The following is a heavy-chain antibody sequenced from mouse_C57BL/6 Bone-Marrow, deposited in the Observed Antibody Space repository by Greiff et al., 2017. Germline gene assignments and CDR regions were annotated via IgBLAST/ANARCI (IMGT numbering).Heavy chain of an antibody. J-gene: IGHJ2*01. CDR3: AREGNYVFDY. CDR1: GFTFSDYY. Sequence: EVQRVESEGGLVQPGSSMKLSCTASGFTFSDYYMAWVRQVPEKGLEWVANINYDGSSTYYLDSLKSRFIISRDNAKNILYLQMSSLKSEDTATYYCAREGNYVFDYWGQGTTLTVSS. V-gene: IGHV5-16*01. CDR2: INYDGSST. D-gene: IGHD2-1*01.